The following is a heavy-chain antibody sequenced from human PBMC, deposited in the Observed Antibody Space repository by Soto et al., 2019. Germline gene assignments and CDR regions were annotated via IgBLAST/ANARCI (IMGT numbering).Heavy chain of an antibody. CDR2: INPGNGDT. V-gene: IGHV1-3*01. Sequence: ASVKVSCKTSGYSFTKYGLHWVRQAPGQRLEWMGWINPGNGDTKYSQKFQGRVTVTRDTSATTAYMELSSLRSEDSAVFYCARTDCSSTSCYNYYYYGMDVWGQGTTVTVSS. J-gene: IGHJ6*02. CDR3: ARTDCSSTSCYNYYYYGMDV. CDR1: GYSFTKYG. D-gene: IGHD2-2*01.